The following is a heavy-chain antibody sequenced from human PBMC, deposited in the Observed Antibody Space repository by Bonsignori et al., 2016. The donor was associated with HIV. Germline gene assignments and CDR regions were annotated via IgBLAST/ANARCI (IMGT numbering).Heavy chain of an antibody. D-gene: IGHD2-15*01. V-gene: IGHV4-59*01. CDR1: GASISSYY. Sequence: QVRLQESGPGLVKPSETLSLTCTISGASISSYYCNWIRQPPGKGLEWIGYIDYIGSTNYNPSLKSRVTMSIDRSKNQFSLKLPSVTAADTAVYYCATSVSGSWSYYFDYWGRGNTWSPSP. CDR3: ATSVSGSWSYYFDY. CDR2: IDYIGST. J-gene: IGHJ4*03.